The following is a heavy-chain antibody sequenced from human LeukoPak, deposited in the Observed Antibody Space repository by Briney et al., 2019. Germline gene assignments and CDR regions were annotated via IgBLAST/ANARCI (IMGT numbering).Heavy chain of an antibody. CDR1: GGSISSSNW. V-gene: IGHV4-4*02. Sequence: SGTLSLTCAVSGGSISSSNWWSWVRQPPGKGLEWIGEIYHSGSTNYNPSLKSRVTISVDKSKNQFSLKLSSVTAADTAVYYCANAAVASTHDFDYWGQGTLVTVSS. CDR2: IYHSGST. CDR3: ANAAVASTHDFDY. J-gene: IGHJ4*02. D-gene: IGHD6-19*01.